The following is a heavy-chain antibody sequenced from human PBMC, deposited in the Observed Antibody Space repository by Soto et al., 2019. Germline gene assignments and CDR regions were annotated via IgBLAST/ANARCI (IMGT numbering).Heavy chain of an antibody. J-gene: IGHJ4*02. CDR3: AREARPSCEGDCYWGRPFDN. V-gene: IGHV3-23*01. CDR2: ISSGGAHT. Sequence: GGSLRLSCAASGFTFDTYAMTWVRQAPGKGLEWLSSISSGGAHTYYADSVKGRFTISRDNSKNTLYLQMNSLRADDMALYYCAREARPSCEGDCYWGRPFDNWGQGTLVTVSS. D-gene: IGHD2-21*02. CDR1: GFTFDTYA.